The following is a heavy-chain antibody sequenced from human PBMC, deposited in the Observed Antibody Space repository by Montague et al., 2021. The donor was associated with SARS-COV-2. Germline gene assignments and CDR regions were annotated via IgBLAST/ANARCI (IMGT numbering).Heavy chain of an antibody. CDR2: ISVSGGST. D-gene: IGHD3-9*01. J-gene: IGHJ4*02. CDR1: GFTFSTHD. Sequence: SLRLSCAASGFTFSTHDMSWVRQAPGKGLEWVSAISVSGGSTYYADSVKGRFTISRDNSKNTLYLQMNSLRAEDTAVYYCAKDRTFYDILTGYLTARDFDDWGQGTLVTVSS. V-gene: IGHV3-23*01. CDR3: AKDRTFYDILTGYLTARDFDD.